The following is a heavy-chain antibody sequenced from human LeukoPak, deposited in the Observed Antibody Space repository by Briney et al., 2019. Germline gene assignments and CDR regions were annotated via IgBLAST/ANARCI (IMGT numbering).Heavy chain of an antibody. CDR3: VKGAKYSGSSVDYFYMDV. Sequence: PGGSLRLSCAASGFSFNTHAMGWVRQAPEKGLEWVSVISGSGDNTYHADSVKGRFIISRDNSNNTLSVQMNSLRAEDTAVYYCVKGAKYSGSSVDYFYMDVWDKGTTVTVSS. J-gene: IGHJ6*03. CDR1: GFSFNTHA. V-gene: IGHV3-23*01. D-gene: IGHD1-26*01. CDR2: ISGSGDNT.